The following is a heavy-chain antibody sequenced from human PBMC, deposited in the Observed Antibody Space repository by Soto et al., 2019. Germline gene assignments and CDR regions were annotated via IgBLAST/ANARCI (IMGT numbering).Heavy chain of an antibody. CDR1: GFTFSSYG. D-gene: IGHD1-26*01. CDR3: AKDLVGANY. Sequence: QVQLVESGGGVVQPGRSLRLSCAASGFTFSSYGMHWVRKAPGKGLEWVAVISYDGSNKYYADSVKGRFTISRDNSKNTLYLQMNSLRAEDTAVYYCAKDLVGANYWGQGTLVTVSS. CDR2: ISYDGSNK. V-gene: IGHV3-30*18. J-gene: IGHJ4*02.